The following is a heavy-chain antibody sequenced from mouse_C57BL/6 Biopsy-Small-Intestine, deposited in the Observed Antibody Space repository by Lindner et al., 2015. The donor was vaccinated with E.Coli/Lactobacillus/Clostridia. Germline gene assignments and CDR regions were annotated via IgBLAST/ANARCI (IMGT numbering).Heavy chain of an antibody. CDR3: ARTEDYYGNFXV. V-gene: IGHV5-17*01. J-gene: IGHJ1*03. CDR1: GFTFSDYG. CDR2: ISSGSSTI. D-gene: IGHD1-1*01. Sequence: VQLQESGGGLVKPGGSLKLSCAASGFTFSDYGMHWVRQAPEKGLEWVAYISSGSSTIYYADTVKGRFTISRDNAKNTLFLQMTSLRSEDTAMYYCARTEDYYGNFXVWGTGTTVTVSS.